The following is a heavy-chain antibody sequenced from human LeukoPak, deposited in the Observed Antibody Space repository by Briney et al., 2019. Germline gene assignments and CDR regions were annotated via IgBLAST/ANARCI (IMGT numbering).Heavy chain of an antibody. CDR1: GLTFSSYS. V-gene: IGHV3-48*01. D-gene: IGHD2-2*01. J-gene: IGHJ4*02. CDR2: ISSSSSTI. Sequence: GGSLRLSCAASGLTFSSYSMNWVRQAPGKGLEWVSYISSSSSTIYYADSVKGRFTISRDNAKNSLYLQMNSLRAEDTAVYYCARMDWDIVVVPAAFFDYWGQGTLVTVSS. CDR3: ARMDWDIVVVPAAFFDY.